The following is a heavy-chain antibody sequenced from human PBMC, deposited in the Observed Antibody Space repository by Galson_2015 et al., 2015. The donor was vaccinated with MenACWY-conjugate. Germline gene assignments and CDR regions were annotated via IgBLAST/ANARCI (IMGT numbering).Heavy chain of an antibody. CDR2: IKQDSSDE. CDR1: GFTFSTYW. CDR3: ARGWSLDY. V-gene: IGHV3-7*03. Sequence: LRLSCAASGFTFSTYWMTWVRQAPGKGLEWVANIKQDSSDEKYVDSVKGRFTISRDNAKSSLYLQMNSLRAEDSAVYYCARGWSLDYWGQGTLVTVSS. J-gene: IGHJ4*02. D-gene: IGHD2-15*01.